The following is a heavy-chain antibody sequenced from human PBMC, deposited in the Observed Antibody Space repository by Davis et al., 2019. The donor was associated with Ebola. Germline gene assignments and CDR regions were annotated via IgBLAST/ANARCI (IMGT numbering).Heavy chain of an antibody. J-gene: IGHJ6*03. D-gene: IGHD3-16*01. CDR3: AKDTSLGRHYYYYYYMDV. V-gene: IGHV4-59*12. CDR1: GGSISSYY. Sequence: PSETLSLTCTVSGGSISSYYWSWIRQPPGKGLEWIGYIYYSGSTNYNPSLKSRVTISVDTSKNQFSLKLSSVTAADTAVYYCAKDTSLGRHYYYYYYMDVWGKGTTVTVSS. CDR2: IYYSGST.